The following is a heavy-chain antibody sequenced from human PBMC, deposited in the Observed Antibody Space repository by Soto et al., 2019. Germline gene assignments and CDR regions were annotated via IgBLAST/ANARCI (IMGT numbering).Heavy chain of an antibody. D-gene: IGHD4-17*01. J-gene: IGHJ4*02. Sequence: PSETLSLTCTVSGGSISSSSYYWGWIRQPPGKGMEWIGSIYYSGSTYYNPSLKSRVTKPVDTSKNQFSLKLSSVTAADTAVYYCARLHYGNIDYWGQGTLVTVSS. CDR2: IYYSGST. V-gene: IGHV4-39*01. CDR3: ARLHYGNIDY. CDR1: GGSISSSSYY.